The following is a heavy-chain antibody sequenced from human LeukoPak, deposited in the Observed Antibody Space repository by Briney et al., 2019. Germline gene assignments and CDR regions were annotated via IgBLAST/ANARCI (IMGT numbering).Heavy chain of an antibody. J-gene: IGHJ4*02. D-gene: IGHD2-2*02. Sequence: GGSLRLSCAASGFTFSSYAMSWVRQAPGKGLEWVSAISGSGGSTYYADSVKGRFTISRDNSKNTLYLQMNSLRAEDTAVYYCAKEAIVVVPAAIPSDYFDYWGQGTLVTVSP. CDR1: GFTFSSYA. CDR2: ISGSGGST. CDR3: AKEAIVVVPAAIPSDYFDY. V-gene: IGHV3-23*01.